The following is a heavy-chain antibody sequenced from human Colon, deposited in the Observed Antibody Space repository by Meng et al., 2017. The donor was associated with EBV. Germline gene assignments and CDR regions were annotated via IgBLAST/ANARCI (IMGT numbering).Heavy chain of an antibody. CDR1: GGSFSGYY. D-gene: IGHD4-17*01. Sequence: RRQTWGAVLLTPSVTRSRTCAVSGGSFSGYYWSWFRQAPGKGLEWIGEINHSGSTKFNPSLESRVSISVDTSGNQVSLKLTSVTAADTAVYYCARRTTVNLRSFDSWGQGTLVTVSS. J-gene: IGHJ4*02. V-gene: IGHV4-34*01. CDR3: ARRTTVNLRSFDS. CDR2: INHSGST.